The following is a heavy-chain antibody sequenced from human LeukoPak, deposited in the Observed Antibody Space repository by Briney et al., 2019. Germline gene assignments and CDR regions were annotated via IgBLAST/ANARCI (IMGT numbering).Heavy chain of an antibody. D-gene: IGHD5-24*01. CDR2: IYPGDSDT. V-gene: IGHV5-51*01. CDR1: GYSFTNYW. CDR3: ARPLSLGMATITDY. J-gene: IGHJ4*02. Sequence: GESLQISCKGSGYSFTNYWIGWVRRMPGKGLEWMGIIYPGDSDTRYSPSFQGQVTISADKSISTAYLQWSSLKVSDTAMYYCARPLSLGMATITDYWGQGTLVTVSS.